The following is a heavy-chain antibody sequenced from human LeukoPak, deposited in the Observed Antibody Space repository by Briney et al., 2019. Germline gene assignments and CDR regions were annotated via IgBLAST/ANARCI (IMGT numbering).Heavy chain of an antibody. V-gene: IGHV4-4*02. Sequence: SETLSLTCAVSGGSISSSNWWSWVRQPPGKGLEWIGETNHSGSTNYNPSLKSRVTISVDTSKNQFSLKLSSVTTADTAVYFCARGLWRRWLNWGQGTLVTVSS. CDR3: ARGLWRRWLN. D-gene: IGHD4-23*01. CDR1: GGSISSSNW. CDR2: TNHSGST. J-gene: IGHJ4*02.